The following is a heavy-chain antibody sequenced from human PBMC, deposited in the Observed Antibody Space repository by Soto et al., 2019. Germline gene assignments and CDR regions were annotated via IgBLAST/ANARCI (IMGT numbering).Heavy chain of an antibody. Sequence: PGGSLRLSCAASGFTFSNYAMTWVRQGPGKGLEWVSGISGSGGRSYYADSVKGRFTISRDNSKSTLYLQMNSLRAEDTAVYYCAGHSHKDYWGQGALVTVSS. CDR2: ISGSGGRS. CDR1: GFTFSNYA. V-gene: IGHV3-23*01. J-gene: IGHJ4*02. D-gene: IGHD4-4*01. CDR3: AGHSHKDY.